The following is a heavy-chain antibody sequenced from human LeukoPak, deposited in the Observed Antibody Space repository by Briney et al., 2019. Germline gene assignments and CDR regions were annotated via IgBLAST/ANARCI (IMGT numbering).Heavy chain of an antibody. J-gene: IGHJ4*02. CDR2: INGDGSNT. CDR1: GFTISSYR. Sequence: GGSLRLSCVASGFTISSYRMHWVRLAPGKGLVWVSRINGDGSNTTYADSVKGRFTISRDNAKSTLYLQMNSLRAEDTAVYYCARASLEDWGQGTLVTVSS. V-gene: IGHV3-74*01. CDR3: ARASLED.